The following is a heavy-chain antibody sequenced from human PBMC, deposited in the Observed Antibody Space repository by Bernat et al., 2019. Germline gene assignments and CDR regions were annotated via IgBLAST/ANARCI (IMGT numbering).Heavy chain of an antibody. CDR2: VWYDGSNK. J-gene: IGHJ4*02. V-gene: IGHV3-33*01. Sequence: QVQLVESGGGVVQPGRSLRLSCAASGFTFSNYGMHWVRQAPGKVLEWVAVVWYDGSNKYYADSVKGRFTISRDNSKNTLYLQMNSLRAEDTAVYYCARETMVQGVIPDYWGQGTLVTVSS. CDR1: GFTFSNYG. CDR3: ARETMVQGVIPDY. D-gene: IGHD3-10*01.